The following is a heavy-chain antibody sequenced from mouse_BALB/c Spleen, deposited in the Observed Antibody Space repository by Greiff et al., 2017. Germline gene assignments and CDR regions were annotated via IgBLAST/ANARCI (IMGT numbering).Heavy chain of an antibody. V-gene: IGHV7-3*02. CDR2: IRNKANGYTT. CDR1: GFTFTDYY. CDR3: ARDKGNLGAWFAY. J-gene: IGHJ3*01. Sequence: EVKLMESGGGLVQPGGSLRLSCATSGFTFTDYYMSWVRQPPGKALEWLGFIRNKANGYTTEYSASVKGRFTISRDNSQSILYLQMNTLRAEDSATYYCARDKGNLGAWFAYWGQGTLVTVSA.